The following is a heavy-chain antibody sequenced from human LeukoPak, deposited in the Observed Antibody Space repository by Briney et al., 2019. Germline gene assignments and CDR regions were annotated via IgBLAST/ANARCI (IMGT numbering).Heavy chain of an antibody. J-gene: IGHJ4*02. CDR3: ARFKQRAIVVVVAATRGLDY. CDR1: GFTFSSYA. CDR2: ISGSGGST. V-gene: IGHV3-23*01. Sequence: GGSLRLSCAASGFTFSSYAMSWVRQAPGKGLEWVSAISGSGGSTYYADSVKGRFTISRDNSKNTLYLQMNSLRAEDTAVYYCARFKQRAIVVVVAATRGLDYWGQGTLVIVSS. D-gene: IGHD2-15*01.